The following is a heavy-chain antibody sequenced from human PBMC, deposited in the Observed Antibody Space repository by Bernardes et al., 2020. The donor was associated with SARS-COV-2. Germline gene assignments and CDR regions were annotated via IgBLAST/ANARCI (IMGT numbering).Heavy chain of an antibody. Sequence: ASVKDSCKASGYTFTGYYMHWVRQAPGQGLEWMGWINPNSGGTNYAQKFQGRVTMTRDTSISTAYMELSRLRSDDTAVYYCARIDDYYGSGDGRGGHDPWGQGTLVTVSS. CDR3: ARIDDYYGSGDGRGGHDP. V-gene: IGHV1-2*02. CDR2: INPNSGGT. J-gene: IGHJ5*02. CDR1: GYTFTGYY. D-gene: IGHD3-10*01.